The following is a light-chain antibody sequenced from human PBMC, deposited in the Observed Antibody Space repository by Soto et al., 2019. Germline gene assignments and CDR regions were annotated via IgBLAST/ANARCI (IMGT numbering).Light chain of an antibody. CDR2: AAS. Sequence: DIQMTQSPSSLSASVGDRVTITCWASQSISSDLNWYQQKPGKAPKLLIYAASSLQSGIPSRFSGSGSGTDFTLTISSLQPEDFATYYCQQSYSTLATFGPGTKVDIK. V-gene: IGKV1-39*01. CDR1: QSISSD. CDR3: QQSYSTLAT. J-gene: IGKJ3*01.